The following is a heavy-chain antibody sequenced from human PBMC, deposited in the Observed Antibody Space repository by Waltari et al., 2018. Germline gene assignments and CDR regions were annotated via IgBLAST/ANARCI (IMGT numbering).Heavy chain of an antibody. CDR3: VRERGELLGFRYGMDV. V-gene: IGHV3-48*03. D-gene: IGHD1-26*01. CDR1: GFTLGSFE. J-gene: IGHJ6*02. Sequence: EVQLVESGGGWVQPGGSLRPSCAASGFTLGSFEMNWVRQAAGKGLEWLSYSSDSGTIIYYADSVKGRFTISRDNAKNSLFLQMNSLRAEDTAVYYCVRERGELLGFRYGMDVWGQGTTVIVSS. CDR2: SSDSGTII.